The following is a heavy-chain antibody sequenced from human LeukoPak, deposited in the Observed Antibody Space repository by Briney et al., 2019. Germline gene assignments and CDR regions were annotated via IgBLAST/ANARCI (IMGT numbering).Heavy chain of an antibody. Sequence: GGSLRLSCEVSGFIFSYYGMNWVRQAPGKGLDWVSYISGSGYPIYYADSVKGRFTISRDNAKNSLYLQMNSLRAEDTAVYYCARASGNYFNYFDYWGQGTLVTVSS. V-gene: IGHV3-48*04. CDR2: ISGSGYPI. D-gene: IGHD1-26*01. CDR1: GFIFSYYG. CDR3: ARASGNYFNYFDY. J-gene: IGHJ4*02.